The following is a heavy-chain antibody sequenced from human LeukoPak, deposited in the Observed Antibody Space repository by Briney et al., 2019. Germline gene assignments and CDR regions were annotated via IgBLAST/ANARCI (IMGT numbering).Heavy chain of an antibody. CDR2: ISSSSSYI. D-gene: IGHD6-13*01. Sequence: GGSLRLSCAASGFTFSSYSMNWVRQAPGKGLEWVSSISSSSSYIYYADSVKGRFTISRDNAKNSLYLQMNSLRAEDTALYYCAKSSSWTFGPYYFDYWGQGTLVTVSS. V-gene: IGHV3-21*04. J-gene: IGHJ4*02. CDR3: AKSSSWTFGPYYFDY. CDR1: GFTFSSYS.